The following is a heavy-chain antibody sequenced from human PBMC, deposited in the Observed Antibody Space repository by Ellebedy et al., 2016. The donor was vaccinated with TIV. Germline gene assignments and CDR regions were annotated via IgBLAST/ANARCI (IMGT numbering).Heavy chain of an antibody. CDR2: ISAYNGNT. V-gene: IGHV1-18*04. J-gene: IGHJ4*02. Sequence: AASVKVSCKASGYTFTSYYMHWVRQAPGQGLEWMGWISAYNGNTNYAQNLRGRVTMTTDTSTSTAYMELRGLRSDDTAVYYCARGPWSYGDYWGQGTLVTVSS. D-gene: IGHD1-26*01. CDR3: ARGPWSYGDY. CDR1: GYTFTSYY.